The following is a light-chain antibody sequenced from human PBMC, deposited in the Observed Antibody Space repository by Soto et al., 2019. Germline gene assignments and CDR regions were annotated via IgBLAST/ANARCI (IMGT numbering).Light chain of an antibody. CDR3: SSYAGTDTLGV. CDR2: EVD. Sequence: QSALTQPASVSGSPGQSITISCTGTSSDVGRYNYVSWYQQRPGQAPKLLIYEVDQRPSGGPDRFSASKSGNTASLTVSGLQADDEDDYYCSSYAGTDTLGVFGGGTKLTVL. CDR1: SSDVGRYNY. V-gene: IGLV2-8*01. J-gene: IGLJ3*02.